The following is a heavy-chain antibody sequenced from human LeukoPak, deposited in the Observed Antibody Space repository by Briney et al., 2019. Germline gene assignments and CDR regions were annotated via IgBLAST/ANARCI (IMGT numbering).Heavy chain of an antibody. Sequence: PSETLSLTCAVYGGSFRGYYWSWIRQPPGKGLEWTGEINHSGSTNYNPSLKSRVTISVDTSKNQFSLKLSSVTAADTAVYYCARTQFYLLVPAGHFDYWGQGTLVTVSS. CDR2: INHSGST. V-gene: IGHV4-34*01. J-gene: IGHJ4*02. CDR1: GGSFRGYY. D-gene: IGHD2-2*01. CDR3: ARTQFYLLVPAGHFDY.